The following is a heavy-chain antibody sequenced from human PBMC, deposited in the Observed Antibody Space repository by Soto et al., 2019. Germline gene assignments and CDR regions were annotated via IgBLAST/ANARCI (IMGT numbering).Heavy chain of an antibody. CDR3: ASLAQEYYYYGMDV. Sequence: QVQLQESGPGLVKPSQTLSLTCTVSGGSISSGGYYWSWIRQHPGKGLEWIGYIYYSGSTYYNPSLKSRVTISVDTSKNQFSLELSSVTAADTAVYYCASLAQEYYYYGMDVWGQGTTVTVSS. CDR2: IYYSGST. J-gene: IGHJ6*02. V-gene: IGHV4-31*03. CDR1: GGSISSGGYY.